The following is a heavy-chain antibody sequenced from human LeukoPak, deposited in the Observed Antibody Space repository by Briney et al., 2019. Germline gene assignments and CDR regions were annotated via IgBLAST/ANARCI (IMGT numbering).Heavy chain of an antibody. V-gene: IGHV1-46*01. CDR2: INPSGGST. CDR1: GYTFTSYY. CDR3: ARNSYGPILKMGLDY. J-gene: IGHJ4*02. D-gene: IGHD5-18*01. Sequence: GASVKVSCKASGYTFTSYYMHWVRQAPGQGLEWMGIINPSGGSTSYAQKFQGRVTMTRDTSTSTVYMELSSLRSEDTAVYYCARNSYGPILKMGLDYWGQGTLVTVSS.